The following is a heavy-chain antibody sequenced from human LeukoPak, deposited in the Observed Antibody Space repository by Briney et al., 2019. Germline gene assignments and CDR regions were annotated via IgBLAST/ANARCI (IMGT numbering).Heavy chain of an antibody. CDR3: AKISTVTENFHH. V-gene: IGHV3-23*01. D-gene: IGHD4-17*01. J-gene: IGHJ4*02. Sequence: GGSLRLSCAASGFAFGNYAMGWVRQAPGKGLECVSSIDSSGSYTPSADSVKGRFTISRDNSENTVYLQMNSLRAEDTAVYSCAKISTVTENFHHWGQGTLVTVSS. CDR1: GFAFGNYA. CDR2: IDSSGSYT.